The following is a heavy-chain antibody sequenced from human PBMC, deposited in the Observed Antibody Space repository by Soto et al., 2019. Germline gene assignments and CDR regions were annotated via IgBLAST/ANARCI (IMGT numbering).Heavy chain of an antibody. CDR1: GGSISSCGYY. Sequence: SETLSLTCTVSGGSISSCGYYWSWIRRHPGKGLEWIGYIYYSGSTYYNPSLKSRVTISVDTSKNQFSLKLSSVTAADTAVYYCARESYYYYGMDVWGQGTTVTVSS. V-gene: IGHV4-31*03. CDR3: ARESYYYYGMDV. CDR2: IYYSGST. J-gene: IGHJ6*02.